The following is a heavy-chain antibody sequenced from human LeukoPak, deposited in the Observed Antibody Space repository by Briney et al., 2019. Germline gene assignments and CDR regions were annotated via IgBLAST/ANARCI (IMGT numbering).Heavy chain of an antibody. CDR1: GASISRYY. J-gene: IGHJ4*02. V-gene: IGHV4-59*12. CDR3: ARRAAALDS. CDR2: FHHSGNT. D-gene: IGHD6-13*01. Sequence: SETLSLTCGVSGASISRYYWSWIRQPPGKGLEWIGYFHHSGNTNYSPSLSSRITMSVDTSKNQFSLRLNSVTAADTAIYYCARRAAALDSWGQGTLVTVSS.